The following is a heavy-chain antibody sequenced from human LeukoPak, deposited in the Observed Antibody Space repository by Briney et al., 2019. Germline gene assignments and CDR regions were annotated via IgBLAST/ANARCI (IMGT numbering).Heavy chain of an antibody. Sequence: GGSLRLSCAASGFTFDDYAMHWVRHAPGKGLEWVSSISWNSGNTGYADSVKGRFTISRDNAKISLYLQMNSLRAEDTALYYCAKDSRSKYSSGWPPPGFDPWGQGTLVTVSA. CDR2: ISWNSGNT. J-gene: IGHJ5*02. CDR1: GFTFDDYA. CDR3: AKDSRSKYSSGWPPPGFDP. V-gene: IGHV3-9*01. D-gene: IGHD6-19*01.